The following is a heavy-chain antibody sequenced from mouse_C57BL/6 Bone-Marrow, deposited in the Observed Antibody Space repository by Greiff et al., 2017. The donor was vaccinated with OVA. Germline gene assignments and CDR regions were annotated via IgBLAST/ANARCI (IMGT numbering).Heavy chain of an antibody. CDR2: IYPRSGNT. CDR1: GYTFTSYG. D-gene: IGHD1-1*01. V-gene: IGHV1-81*01. J-gene: IGHJ3*01. CDR3: ASCYYYGSSAWFAY. Sequence: QVQLQQSGAELARPGASVKLSCKASGYTFTSYGISWVKQRTGQGLAWIGEIYPRSGNTYYNEKFKGKATLTADKSSSTAYMELRSLTSEDSAVYFCASCYYYGSSAWFAYWGQGTLVTVSA.